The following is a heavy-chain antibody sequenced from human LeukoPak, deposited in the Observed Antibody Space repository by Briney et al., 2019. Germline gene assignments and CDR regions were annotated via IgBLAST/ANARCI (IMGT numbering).Heavy chain of an antibody. Sequence: GASVKVSCKASGGTFSSYAISWVRQAPGQGLEWMGGIIPIFGTANYAQKFQGRVTITADESTSTAYMELSSLRSEDTAVYYCAREDSSGYNWFDPWGQGTLVTVPS. CDR2: IIPIFGTA. CDR1: GGTFSSYA. J-gene: IGHJ5*02. CDR3: AREDSSGYNWFDP. V-gene: IGHV1-69*13. D-gene: IGHD6-19*01.